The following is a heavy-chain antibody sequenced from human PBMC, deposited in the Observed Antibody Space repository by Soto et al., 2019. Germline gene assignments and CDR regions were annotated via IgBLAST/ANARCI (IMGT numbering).Heavy chain of an antibody. CDR1: GYTFTSYY. CDR2: INAYDGST. CDR3: AREDPSFDI. J-gene: IGHJ3*02. Sequence: ASVKVSCKASGYTFTSYYMHWVRQAPGQGLEWMGMINAYDGSTNYAQKLQGRVTMTTDTSTSTAYMELRSLRSDDTAVYYCAREDPSFDIWGQGTMVTVSS. V-gene: IGHV1-46*01.